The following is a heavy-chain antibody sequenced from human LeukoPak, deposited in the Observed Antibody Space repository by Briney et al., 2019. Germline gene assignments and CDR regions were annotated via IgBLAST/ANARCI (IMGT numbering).Heavy chain of an antibody. CDR2: IIPIFGTA. D-gene: IGHD5-24*01. CDR3: ARGGVEMATTALFDY. V-gene: IGHV1-69*01. CDR1: GGTFSSYA. Sequence: SVTVSCKASGGTFSSYAISWVRQAPGQGLEWMGGIIPIFGTANYAQKFQGRVTITADESTSTAYMELSSLRSEDTAVYYCARGGVEMATTALFDYWGQGTLVTVSS. J-gene: IGHJ4*02.